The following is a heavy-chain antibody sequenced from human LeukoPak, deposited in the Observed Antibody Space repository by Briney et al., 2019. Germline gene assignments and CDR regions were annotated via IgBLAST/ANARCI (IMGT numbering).Heavy chain of an antibody. J-gene: IGHJ6*02. CDR3: ASRPTWYGDNGMDV. CDR1: GGSINSYY. CDR2: IYYSGST. Sequence: ETLSLTCTVSGGSINSYYWDWIRQPPGKGLEWVWNIYYSGSTNYDPSLKSRVTISEDTSKNQFSLKLSSVTAADTAVYYCASRPTWYGDNGMDVWGQGTTVTVSS. D-gene: IGHD4-17*01. V-gene: IGHV4-59*01.